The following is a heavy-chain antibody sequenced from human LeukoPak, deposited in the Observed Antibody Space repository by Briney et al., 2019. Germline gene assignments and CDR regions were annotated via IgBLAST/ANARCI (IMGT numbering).Heavy chain of an antibody. Sequence: SVKVSCKASGGTFSSYAISWVRQAPGQGLEWMGGIIPIFGTANYAQKFQGRVTITADESTSTAYMELSSLRSEDTAVYYCARDGSIAVAGTYYYYGMDVWGQGTTVTVSS. V-gene: IGHV1-69*13. CDR1: GGTFSSYA. CDR3: ARDGSIAVAGTYYYYGMDV. D-gene: IGHD6-19*01. J-gene: IGHJ6*02. CDR2: IIPIFGTA.